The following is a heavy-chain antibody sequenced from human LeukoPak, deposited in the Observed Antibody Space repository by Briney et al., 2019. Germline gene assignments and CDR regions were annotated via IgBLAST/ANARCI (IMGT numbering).Heavy chain of an antibody. CDR1: GGSISSYY. D-gene: IGHD3-10*01. CDR2: IYTSGST. CDR3: ARDYGSGSYYRRLFAFDI. Sequence: SETLSLTCTVSGGSISSYYWSWIRQPAGKGLEWIGRIYTSGSTNYNPSLKSRVTMSVDTSKNQFSLKLRSVTAADTAVYYCARDYGSGSYYRRLFAFDIWGQGTMVTVSS. V-gene: IGHV4-4*07. J-gene: IGHJ3*02.